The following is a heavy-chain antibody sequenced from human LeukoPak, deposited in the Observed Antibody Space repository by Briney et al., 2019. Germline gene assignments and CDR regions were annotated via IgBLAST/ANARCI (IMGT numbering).Heavy chain of an antibody. Sequence: PGGSLRLSCVASGFTFTDYYMTWIRQAPGKGLEWVSYISSSDSTIYYADSLKGRFTISRDNSKNMLYLQMNSLRAEDTAVYYCAKESGALGAPLYDYWGRGILVTASS. CDR2: ISSSDSTI. V-gene: IGHV3-11*01. J-gene: IGHJ4*02. CDR3: AKESGALGAPLYDY. CDR1: GFTFTDYY. D-gene: IGHD4/OR15-4a*01.